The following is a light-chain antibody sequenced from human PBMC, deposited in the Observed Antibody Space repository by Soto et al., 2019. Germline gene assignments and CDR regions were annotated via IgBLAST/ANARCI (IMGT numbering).Light chain of an antibody. CDR1: SSNIGAGYD. V-gene: IGLV1-40*01. Sequence: QSVLTQPPSVSGAPGQRVAISCTGRSSNIGAGYDVQWYQQLPGTAPKLLMYGDTNLPSGVPDRFSGSKSCTSASLAITGVQALGEAEYSCQSYVSSLSSRVFGGGTKVTVL. CDR2: GDT. J-gene: IGLJ3*02. CDR3: QSYVSSLSSRV.